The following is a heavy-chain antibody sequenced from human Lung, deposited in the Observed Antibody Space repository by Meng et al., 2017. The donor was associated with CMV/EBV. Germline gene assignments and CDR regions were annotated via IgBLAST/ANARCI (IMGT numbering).Heavy chain of an antibody. CDR3: ASFPPPGKQWLVTDY. D-gene: IGHD6-19*01. V-gene: IGHV4-4*02. CDR2: IYHSGST. Sequence: QGGLRAWGPGRVKPSGTLSLTCAVSGGSISSGNWWSWVRQPPGKGLEWIGEIYHSGSTNYNPSLKSRVTISVDKSKNQFSLKLSSVTAADTAVYYCASFPPPGKQWLVTDYWGQGTLVTVSS. CDR1: GGSISSGNW. J-gene: IGHJ4*02.